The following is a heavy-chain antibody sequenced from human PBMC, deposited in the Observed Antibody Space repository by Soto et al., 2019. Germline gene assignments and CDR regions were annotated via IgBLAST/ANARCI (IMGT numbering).Heavy chain of an antibody. Sequence: QVQLQESGPGLVKPSETLSLTCTVSGGSISGYYWCWVRQPPGKRLELIGYIYYSGSTLYNPALKGRVTICLATSKNQFSLNLTSVSAADTAVYYCARLRSLYSRGRGNWFDPWGQGTLVTVSS. CDR2: IYYSGST. D-gene: IGHD2-21*01. CDR3: ARLRSLYSRGRGNWFDP. J-gene: IGHJ5*02. V-gene: IGHV4-59*01. CDR1: GGSISGYY.